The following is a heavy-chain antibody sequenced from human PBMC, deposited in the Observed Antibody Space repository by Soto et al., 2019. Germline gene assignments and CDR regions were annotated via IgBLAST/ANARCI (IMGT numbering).Heavy chain of an antibody. CDR2: IGVSGGDT. J-gene: IGHJ5*02. D-gene: IGHD6-19*01. Sequence: LRRACAATGFTFSSYPMSWVRQAPGKGLEWVSAIGVSGGDTYYADSVKVRFAISRDNSKNTLYLQMNSLRAEDTSVYYCARPLATVPVPRWFHXWGQGTLVTVSX. CDR3: ARPLATVPVPRWFHX. V-gene: IGHV3-23*01. CDR1: GFTFSSYP.